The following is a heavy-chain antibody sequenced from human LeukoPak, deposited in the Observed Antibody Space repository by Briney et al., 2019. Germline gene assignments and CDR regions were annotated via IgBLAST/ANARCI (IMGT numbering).Heavy chain of an antibody. Sequence: GGSLRLSCAASGFTFSSYAMSWVRQAPGQGLEWVSAISGGGGSTYYADSVKGRFTISRDNPKNTLYLQMNSLRAEDTAIYYCAKDPHMYSSSWYGDYCGQGTLVTVSS. D-gene: IGHD6-13*01. CDR3: AKDPHMYSSSWYGDY. J-gene: IGHJ4*02. V-gene: IGHV3-23*01. CDR1: GFTFSSYA. CDR2: ISGGGGST.